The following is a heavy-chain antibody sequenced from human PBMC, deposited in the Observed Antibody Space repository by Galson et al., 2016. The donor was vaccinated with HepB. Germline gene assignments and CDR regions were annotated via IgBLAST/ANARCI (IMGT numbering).Heavy chain of an antibody. V-gene: IGHV4-39*01. J-gene: IGHJ6*02. CDR1: GGSISSSSYY. CDR3: ARQPKVRGVESYYYGLDV. CDR2: IYYAGST. D-gene: IGHD3-10*01. Sequence: SETLSLTCSVSGGSISSSSYYWGLIRQSVGKGLEWIGIIYYAGSTYYNPSLKSRVTISVDTSRNQFSMKLTSVTAAGTAIYYCARQPKVRGVESYYYGLDVWGQGTTVTVSS.